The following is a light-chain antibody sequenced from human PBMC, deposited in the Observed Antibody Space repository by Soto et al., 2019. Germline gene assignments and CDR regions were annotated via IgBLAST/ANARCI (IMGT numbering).Light chain of an antibody. CDR2: GVS. J-gene: IGLJ3*02. V-gene: IGLV2-14*01. Sequence: QSVLTQPASVSGSPGQSITISCTGTSSDVGNYNYVSWYQQHPGKAPKLMIYGVSNRPSEVSNRFSGSKSGNTASLTISGLQAEDEADYYCSSYTSSSTWLFGGGTKVTV. CDR1: SSDVGNYNY. CDR3: SSYTSSSTWL.